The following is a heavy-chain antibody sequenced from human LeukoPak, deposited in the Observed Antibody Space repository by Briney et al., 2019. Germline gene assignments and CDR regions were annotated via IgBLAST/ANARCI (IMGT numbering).Heavy chain of an antibody. CDR1: GGSFSGYY. CDR3: ASSGSFRQQLVK. J-gene: IGHJ4*02. CDR2: INHSGST. V-gene: IGHV4-34*01. Sequence: PSETLSLTCAVYGGSFSGYYWSWIRQPPGKGLEWIGEINHSGSTNYNPSLKSRVTISVDTSKNQFSLKLSSVTAADTAVYYCASSGSFRQQLVKWGQGTLVTVSS. D-gene: IGHD6-13*01.